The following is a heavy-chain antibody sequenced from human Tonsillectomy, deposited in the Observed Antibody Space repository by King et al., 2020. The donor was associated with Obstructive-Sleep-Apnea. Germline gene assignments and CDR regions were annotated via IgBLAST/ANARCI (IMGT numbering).Heavy chain of an antibody. Sequence: QLVQSGAEGKKPGASVKVSCKASGYTFTSYGISWVRQAPGQGLEWMGWISAYNGKTNYAQNSQGKVTMTTDPSTSTAYMELRGLRSDDTAVYYCARVPLYSSGWYFGYWGQGTLVTVSS. CDR3: ARVPLYSSGWYFGY. CDR1: GYTFTSYG. D-gene: IGHD6-19*01. J-gene: IGHJ4*02. V-gene: IGHV1-18*01. CDR2: ISAYNGKT.